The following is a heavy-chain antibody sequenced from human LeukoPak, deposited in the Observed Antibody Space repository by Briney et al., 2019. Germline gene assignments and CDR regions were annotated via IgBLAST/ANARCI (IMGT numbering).Heavy chain of an antibody. CDR1: GFTFSSYG. CDR3: AKDPDYSNSDWFDP. V-gene: IGHV3-30*02. Sequence: GGSLRLSCAASGFTFSSYGMHWVRQAPGKGLEWVAFIRYDGSNKYYADSVKGRFTISRDNSKNTLYLQMNSLRAEDTAVYYCAKDPDYSNSDWFDPWGQGTLVTVSS. CDR2: IRYDGSNK. D-gene: IGHD4-11*01. J-gene: IGHJ5*02.